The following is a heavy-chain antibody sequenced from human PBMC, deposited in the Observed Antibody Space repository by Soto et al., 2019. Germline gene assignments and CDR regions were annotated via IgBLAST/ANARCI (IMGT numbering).Heavy chain of an antibody. Sequence: GASGKVSCKASGYTFTGYYIHWVREAPGQGLEWMGWINPQTGGTSYAQKFQGRVTLSRDTSINTAYLELSRLRFDDAAVYFCARERYQVISDGMDVWGQGTTVTVSS. CDR2: INPQTGGT. D-gene: IGHD2-2*01. CDR3: ARERYQVISDGMDV. V-gene: IGHV1-2*02. J-gene: IGHJ6*02. CDR1: GYTFTGYY.